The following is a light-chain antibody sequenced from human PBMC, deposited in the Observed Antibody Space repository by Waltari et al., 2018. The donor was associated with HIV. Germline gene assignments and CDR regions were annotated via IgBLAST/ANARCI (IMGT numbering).Light chain of an antibody. J-gene: IGKJ4*01. Sequence: VMRQSPATLSVSPGETATPACRASHDIGNDLAWYQQRRGQTPRLLMYGSSTRATGTPSGFSGSGSGTEFTLTISNLGSEDFSVYYCQQYNLRPTTFGGGTKVGMK. CDR2: GSS. CDR3: QQYNLRPTT. V-gene: IGKV3-15*01. CDR1: HDIGND.